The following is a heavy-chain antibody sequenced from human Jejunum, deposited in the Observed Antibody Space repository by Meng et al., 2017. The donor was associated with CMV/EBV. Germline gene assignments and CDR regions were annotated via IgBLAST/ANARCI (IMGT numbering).Heavy chain of an antibody. CDR1: GGSINNYY. J-gene: IGHJ5*02. CDR2: IYYSGST. V-gene: IGHV4-59*08. D-gene: IGHD1-26*01. CDR3: ARGQRSYSGSYPEWFDP. Sequence: QVHLKESGPGLVKPSETLSLTCTVSGGSINNYYWSWIRQSPGKGLEWIGCIYYSGSTYYNPSLKGRVTISVDTSKNQFSLNLSSVTAADTAVYYCARGQRSYSGSYPEWFDPWGQGTLVTVSS.